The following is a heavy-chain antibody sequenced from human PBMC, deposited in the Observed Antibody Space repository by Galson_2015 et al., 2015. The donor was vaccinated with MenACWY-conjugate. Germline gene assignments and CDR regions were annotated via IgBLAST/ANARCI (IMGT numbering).Heavy chain of an antibody. CDR1: GFIFNTYW. CDR3: AKTLGASVYFDS. V-gene: IGHV3-74*01. D-gene: IGHD1-26*01. J-gene: IGHJ4*02. Sequence: SLRLSCAASGFIFNTYWMHWVRQAPGKGLVWVSRINPGGSSTTYADSVKDRFTISRDNAKNTLYLQMNSLRPEDTAVFYCAKTLGASVYFDSWGQGTLVTVSS. CDR2: INPGGSST.